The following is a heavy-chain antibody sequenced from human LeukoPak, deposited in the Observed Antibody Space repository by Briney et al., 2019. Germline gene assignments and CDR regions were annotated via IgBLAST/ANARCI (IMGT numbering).Heavy chain of an antibody. D-gene: IGHD6-6*01. J-gene: IGHJ4*02. CDR3: ASFEYSSSYYFDY. Sequence: SETLSLTCTVSGGSISSYYWSWIRQPPGKGLEWIGYIYYSGSTNYNPSLKGRVTIPVDTSKNQFSLKLSSVTAADTAVYYCASFEYSSSYYFDYWGQGTLVTVSS. V-gene: IGHV4-59*01. CDR1: GGSISSYY. CDR2: IYYSGST.